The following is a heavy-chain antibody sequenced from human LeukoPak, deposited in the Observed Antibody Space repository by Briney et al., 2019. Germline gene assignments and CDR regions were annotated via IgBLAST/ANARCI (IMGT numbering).Heavy chain of an antibody. V-gene: IGHV1-8*01. CDR3: ARAYYYDSSPTMFYY. CDR2: MNPNSGNT. J-gene: IGHJ4*02. D-gene: IGHD3-22*01. Sequence: ASVKVSCKASGYTFTSYGINWVRHATGQGLEWMGWMNPNSGNTGYAQKFQGRVTMTRNTSISTAYMELSSLRSEDTAVYYCARAYYYDSSPTMFYYWGQGTLVTVSS. CDR1: GYTFTSYG.